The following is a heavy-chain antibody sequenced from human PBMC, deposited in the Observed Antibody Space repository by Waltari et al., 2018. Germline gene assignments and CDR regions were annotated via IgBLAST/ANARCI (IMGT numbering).Heavy chain of an antibody. Sequence: EVQLVESGGNLIQPGGSLRLYCAAAGFTVRTYFISWVRQAPGKGLEWVSIIYSGGNTYYAGSVKGRFTISRDNYKNMVYLEMNSLRAEDTAVYYCAKQSPSYTRGWYPLESWGPGTLVTVSP. J-gene: IGHJ4*02. CDR3: AKQSPSYTRGWYPLES. CDR1: GFTVRTYF. CDR2: IYSGGNT. D-gene: IGHD6-19*01. V-gene: IGHV3-53*01.